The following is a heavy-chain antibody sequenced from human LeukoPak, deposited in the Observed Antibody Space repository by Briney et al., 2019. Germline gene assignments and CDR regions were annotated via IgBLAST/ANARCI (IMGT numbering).Heavy chain of an antibody. V-gene: IGHV3-9*01. CDR3: TTSLPHIVDVTASDGGN. CDR1: GFTFDDYA. J-gene: IGHJ4*02. D-gene: IGHD2-21*02. Sequence: PGGSLRLSCVASGFTFDDYAMHWVRHAPGKGLEWVSGITWKSDNIGYADSVKGRFTISRDNAGNSLYLQMSSLRAEDTAVYYCTTSLPHIVDVTASDGGNWGQGTLVTVSS. CDR2: ITWKSDNI.